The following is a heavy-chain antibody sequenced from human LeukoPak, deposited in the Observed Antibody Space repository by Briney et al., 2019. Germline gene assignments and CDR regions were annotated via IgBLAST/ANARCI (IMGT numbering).Heavy chain of an antibody. CDR1: GGSISSYY. J-gene: IGHJ4*02. Sequence: SETLSLTCTVSGGSISSYYWSSIRQPPGKGLEWIGYIYYSGSTNYNPSLNSRVTISVDKSKNQFSLKLSSVTAADTAVYYCARSPAGVTLDYWGQGTLVTVSS. CDR3: ARSPAGVTLDY. D-gene: IGHD2-21*02. CDR2: IYYSGST. V-gene: IGHV4-59*01.